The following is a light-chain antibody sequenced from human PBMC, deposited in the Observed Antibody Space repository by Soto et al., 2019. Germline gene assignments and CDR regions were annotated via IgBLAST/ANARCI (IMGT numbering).Light chain of an antibody. V-gene: IGKV3-20*01. J-gene: IGKJ1*01. Sequence: EIVLTQSPGTLSVSPGERATLSCRASQSVSSSFVAWFQQKPGQAPRLLIFGTSSRATGIPDRFSGSGSETDFTLTISRLEPEDFAVYYCQQYGSSGTFGQGTKVDI. CDR2: GTS. CDR1: QSVSSSF. CDR3: QQYGSSGT.